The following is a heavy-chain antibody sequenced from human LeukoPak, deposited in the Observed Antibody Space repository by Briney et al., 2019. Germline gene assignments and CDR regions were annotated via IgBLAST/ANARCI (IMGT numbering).Heavy chain of an antibody. CDR3: ARDYYSSSYNWFDP. CDR2: ISSSSYI. V-gene: IGHV3-21*01. CDR1: GFTLSSYS. D-gene: IGHD6-13*01. Sequence: GGSLRLSCAASGFTLSSYSMNWVRQAPGKGLEWVSSISSSSYIYYADSVKGRFTISRDNAKNSLYLQMNSLRAEDTAVYYCARDYYSSSYNWFDPWGQGTLVTVSS. J-gene: IGHJ5*02.